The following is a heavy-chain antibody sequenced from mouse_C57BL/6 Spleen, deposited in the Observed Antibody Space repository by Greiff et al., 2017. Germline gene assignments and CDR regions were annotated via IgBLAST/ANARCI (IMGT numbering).Heavy chain of an antibody. CDR3: ARWGYGSSGRDWYFDV. J-gene: IGHJ1*03. V-gene: IGHV1-72*01. D-gene: IGHD1-1*01. CDR2: IDPNSGCT. CDR1: GYTFTSYW. Sequence: QVQLKQPGAELVKPGASVKLSCKASGYTFTSYWMHWVKQRPGRGLEWIGRIDPNSGCTKYNEKFKSKATLTVDKPSSTAYMQLSSLTSEDSAVYYCARWGYGSSGRDWYFDVWGTGTTVTVSS.